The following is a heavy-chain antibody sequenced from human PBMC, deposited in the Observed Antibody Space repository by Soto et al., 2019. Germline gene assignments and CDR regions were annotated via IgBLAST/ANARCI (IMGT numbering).Heavy chain of an antibody. V-gene: IGHV3-30-3*01. CDR3: AREIVVVPAAPLDY. D-gene: IGHD2-2*01. CDR2: MSYDGSNK. J-gene: IGHJ4*02. CDR1: GFTFSSYA. Sequence: PGGSLRLSCVASGFTFSSYAIHWVRHAPGKGLEWVAVMSYDGSNKYYADSVKGRFTISRDNSKNTLYLQMNSLRADDTAVYYCAREIVVVPAAPLDYWGQGTLVTVSS.